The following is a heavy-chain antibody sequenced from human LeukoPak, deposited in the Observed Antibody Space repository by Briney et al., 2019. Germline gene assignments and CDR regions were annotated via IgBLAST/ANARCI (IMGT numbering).Heavy chain of an antibody. CDR2: INAGNGNT. D-gene: IGHD3-9*01. J-gene: IGHJ5*02. CDR1: GYTFTSYA. Sequence: ASVKVSCKASGYTFTSYAMHWVRQAPGQRLEWMGWINAGNGNTKYSQKFQGRVTITRDTSASTAYMELSSLRSEDTAVYYCARAESGSYDILGDWFDPWGQGTLVTVSS. V-gene: IGHV1-3*01. CDR3: ARAESGSYDILGDWFDP.